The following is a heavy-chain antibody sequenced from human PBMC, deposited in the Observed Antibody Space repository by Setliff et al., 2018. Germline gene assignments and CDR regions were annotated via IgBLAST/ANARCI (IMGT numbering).Heavy chain of an antibody. J-gene: IGHJ5*02. CDR3: ARGAGWWDL. CDR1: GGSLSADYY. CDR2: IYTRGSA. V-gene: IGHV4-61*09. Sequence: SETLSLTCTVSGGSLSADYYWSWIRQPAGKGLEWLGHIYTRGSANYNLSLKSRVTISTDASKHQFSLTLTSVTAADTAVYYCARGAGWWDLWGQGTLVT.